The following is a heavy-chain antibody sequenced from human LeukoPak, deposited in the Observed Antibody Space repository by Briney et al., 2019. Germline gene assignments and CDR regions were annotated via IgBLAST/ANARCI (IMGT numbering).Heavy chain of an antibody. J-gene: IGHJ6*02. V-gene: IGHV3-21*01. Sequence: PGGSLRLSCAASGFTFSSYSMNWVRQAPGKGLEWVSSISSSSSHIYYADSVKGRFTISRDNAKNSLYLQMNSLRAEDTAVYYCAREWGDGYKLHYYGMDVWGQGATVTVSS. CDR1: GFTFSSYS. CDR2: ISSSSSHI. CDR3: AREWGDGYKLHYYGMDV. D-gene: IGHD5-24*01.